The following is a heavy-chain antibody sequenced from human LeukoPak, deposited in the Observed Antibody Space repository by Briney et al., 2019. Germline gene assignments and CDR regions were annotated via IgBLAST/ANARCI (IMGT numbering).Heavy chain of an antibody. Sequence: ASVKVSCKASGYTFTSYDINWVRQATGQGLEWMGWMNPNSGNTGYAQKFQGRVTITRNTSISTAYMELSSLRSEDTAVYYCARGNYYDSSGQQRVFDYWGQGTLVTVSS. V-gene: IGHV1-8*03. CDR3: ARGNYYDSSGQQRVFDY. D-gene: IGHD3-22*01. J-gene: IGHJ4*02. CDR1: GYTFTSYD. CDR2: MNPNSGNT.